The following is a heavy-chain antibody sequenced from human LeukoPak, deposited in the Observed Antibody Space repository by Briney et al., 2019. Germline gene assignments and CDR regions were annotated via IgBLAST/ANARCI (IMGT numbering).Heavy chain of an antibody. CDR1: GFTFSSYG. CDR2: IWYGGSNK. V-gene: IGHV3-30*02. CDR3: AKDYDKWGAFDI. D-gene: IGHD3-9*01. J-gene: IGHJ3*02. Sequence: PGGSLRLSCAASGFTFSSYGMHWVRQAPGKGLEWVAVIWYGGSNKYYADSVKGRFTISRDNSKNTLYLQMNSLRAEDTAVYYCAKDYDKWGAFDIWGQGTMVTVSS.